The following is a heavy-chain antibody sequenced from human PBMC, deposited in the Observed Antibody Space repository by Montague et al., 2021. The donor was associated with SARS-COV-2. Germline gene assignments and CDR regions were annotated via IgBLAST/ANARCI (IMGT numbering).Heavy chain of an antibody. D-gene: IGHD3-10*01. CDR3: ARAVSVRRAVNWFDP. Sequence: SETLSLTCTVSGGSMSDHYWAWIRQPPGKGLEWLAYIYYSGGINSNASLKSRATMSVDTSKNQFSLKLTSVTAADTTAYYCARAVSVRRAVNWFDPWGQGTLVTVSS. V-gene: IGHV4-59*11. CDR2: IYYSGGI. CDR1: GGSMSDHY. J-gene: IGHJ5*02.